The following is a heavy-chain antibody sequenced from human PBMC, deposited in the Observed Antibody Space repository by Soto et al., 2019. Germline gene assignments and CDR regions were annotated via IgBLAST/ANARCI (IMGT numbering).Heavy chain of an antibody. CDR2: IYDSGST. V-gene: IGHV4-59*01. J-gene: IGHJ5*02. D-gene: IGHD2-2*01. CDR1: GGSISSYY. CDR3: AREPPYCSSTSCYYRFDP. Sequence: SETLSLTCTVSGGSISSYYWSWIRQPPGKGLEWIGYIYDSGSTNYNPSLKSRVTISVDTSKNQFSLKLSSVTAADTAVYYCAREPPYCSSTSCYYRFDPWGQGTLVTVSS.